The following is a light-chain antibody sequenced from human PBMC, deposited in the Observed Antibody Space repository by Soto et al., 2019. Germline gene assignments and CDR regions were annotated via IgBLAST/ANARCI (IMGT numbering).Light chain of an antibody. CDR3: LQHNSYPRT. Sequence: DIQMTQSPSTLSASVGDRVTITCRASQTIDSWLAWYQQRPGKPPNLLIYGASNLQSGVPSRFSGSGSGTEFTLTISSLQPEDFVTYYCLQHNSYPRTFGQGTKVDIK. J-gene: IGKJ1*01. CDR1: QTIDSW. V-gene: IGKV1-5*01. CDR2: GAS.